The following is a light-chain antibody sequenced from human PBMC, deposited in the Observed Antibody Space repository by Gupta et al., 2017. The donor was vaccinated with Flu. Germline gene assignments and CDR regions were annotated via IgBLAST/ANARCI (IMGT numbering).Light chain of an antibody. V-gene: IGLV1-47*01. CDR2: RNN. CDR1: SSNIGSNY. CDR3: AAWDDSLSGPLYV. Sequence: QSVLTQPPSASGPPGQRVTISCSGSSSNIGSNYVYWYQQLPGTAPKLLIYRNNQRPSGVPDRFSGSKSGTSASLAISGLRSVDEADYYCAAWDDSLSGPLYVFGTGTKVTVL. J-gene: IGLJ1*01.